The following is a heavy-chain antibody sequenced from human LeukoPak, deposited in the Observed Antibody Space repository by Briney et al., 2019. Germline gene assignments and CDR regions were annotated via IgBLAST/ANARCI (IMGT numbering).Heavy chain of an antibody. CDR2: IYTCGST. V-gene: IGHV3-66*04. J-gene: IGHJ2*01. CDR1: GFTVSSDY. Sequence: GGSLRLSCAASGFTVSSDYMTWVRQAPGKGLEWVSVIYTCGSTYYADSVKGRFTISRDNSKSTLYLQMNSLRAEDTAVYYCARRYFDLWGRGTLVTVSS. CDR3: ARRYFDL.